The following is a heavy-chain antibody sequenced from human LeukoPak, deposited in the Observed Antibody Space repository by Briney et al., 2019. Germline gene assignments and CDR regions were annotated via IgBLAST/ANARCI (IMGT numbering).Heavy chain of an antibody. J-gene: IGHJ4*02. CDR1: GYTFTGYY. D-gene: IGHD2-2*01. V-gene: IGHV1-2*02. CDR3: ARERTHCSSTSCYAGILYY. CDR2: INPNSGGT. Sequence: ASVKVSCKASGYTFTGYYMHWVRQAPGQGLEWMGWINPNSGGTNYAQKFQGRVTMTRDTSISTAYMELSRLRSDDTAAYYCARERTHCSSTSCYAGILYYWGQGTLVTVSS.